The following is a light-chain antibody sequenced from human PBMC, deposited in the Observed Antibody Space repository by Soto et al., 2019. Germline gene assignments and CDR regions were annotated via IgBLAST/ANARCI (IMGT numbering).Light chain of an antibody. CDR1: QGVSRK. CDR2: GAS. Sequence: IALTQPPATLSVAPGERVPLSCRASQGVSRKLAWYQHKPGQAPRLLISGASTGATGIPARFSGSGSGTDFTLTISSLEPEDFAVYYCQQRSNWPETFGQGTKGDI. CDR3: QQRSNWPET. J-gene: IGKJ1*01. V-gene: IGKV3-11*01.